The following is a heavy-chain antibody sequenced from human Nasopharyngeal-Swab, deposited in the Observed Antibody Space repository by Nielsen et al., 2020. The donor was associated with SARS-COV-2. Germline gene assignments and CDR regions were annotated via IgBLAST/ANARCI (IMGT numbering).Heavy chain of an antibody. Sequence: WVRQAPGQGLEWMGGIIPIFGTANYAQKFQGRVTITADKSTSTAYMGLSSLRSEDTAVYYCVLITMVRGVIQYSYYYYMDVWGKGTTVTVSS. CDR3: VLITMVRGVIQYSYYYYMDV. V-gene: IGHV1-69*06. J-gene: IGHJ6*03. CDR2: IIPIFGTA. D-gene: IGHD3-10*01.